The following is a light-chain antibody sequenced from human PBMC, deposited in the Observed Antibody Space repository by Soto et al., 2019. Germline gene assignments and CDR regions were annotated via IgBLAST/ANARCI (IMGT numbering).Light chain of an antibody. CDR2: KAS. Sequence: DIQMTQSPSTLSASVGDRVTITCRASQSISDCLAWYQQKPGKAPRLRIYKASSFESGVPSRFSGSGSGTKFDLTISSLEPDDFATYYCQQYISYSPTFGQGTKVEI. CDR1: QSISDC. CDR3: QQYISYSPT. J-gene: IGKJ1*01. V-gene: IGKV1-5*03.